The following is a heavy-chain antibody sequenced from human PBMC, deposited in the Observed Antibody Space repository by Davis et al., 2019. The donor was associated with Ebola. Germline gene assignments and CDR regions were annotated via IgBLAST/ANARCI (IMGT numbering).Heavy chain of an antibody. Sequence: GESLKISCAASGLTVSSNYMSWVRQAPGKGLEWVSVIYSGGSTYYADSVKGRFTISRDNSKNTLYLQMNSLRAEDTAVYYCVRSYSIVYWGQGTLVTVSS. CDR3: VRSYSIVY. CDR1: GLTVSSNY. D-gene: IGHD1-26*01. CDR2: IYSGGST. V-gene: IGHV3-66*01. J-gene: IGHJ4*02.